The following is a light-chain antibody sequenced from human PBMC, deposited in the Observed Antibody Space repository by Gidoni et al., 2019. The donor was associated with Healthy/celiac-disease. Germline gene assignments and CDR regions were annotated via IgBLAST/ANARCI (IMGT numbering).Light chain of an antibody. J-gene: IGLJ1*01. CDR2: GNT. V-gene: IGLV3-19*01. CDR3: NSRDSSGNHYV. CDR1: SLRSYY. Sequence: SSELTQDPAVSVALGQTVRSTCQGDSLRSYYASWYQQQPGQAPILIIYGNTNRPSGIPDRFSGSSSGNTASLTITGAQAEDEADYYCNSRDSSGNHYVFGTGTKVTVL.